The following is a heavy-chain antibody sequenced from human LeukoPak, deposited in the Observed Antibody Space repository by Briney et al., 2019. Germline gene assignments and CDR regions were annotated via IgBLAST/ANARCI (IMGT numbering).Heavy chain of an antibody. CDR3: AKPFGYCSGGSCYSAPWFDP. J-gene: IGHJ5*02. CDR1: GFTFSNYG. D-gene: IGHD2-15*01. Sequence: KTGGSLRLSCAASGFTFSNYGMHWVRQAPGKGLEWVAVISYDGSNKYYADSVKGRFTISRDNSKNTLYLQMNSLRAEDTAVYYCAKPFGYCSGGSCYSAPWFDPWGQGTLVTVSS. V-gene: IGHV3-30*18. CDR2: ISYDGSNK.